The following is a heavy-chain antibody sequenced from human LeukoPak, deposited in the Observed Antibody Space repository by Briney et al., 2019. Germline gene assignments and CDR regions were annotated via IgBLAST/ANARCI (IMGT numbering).Heavy chain of an antibody. V-gene: IGHV3-30*02. Sequence: GGSLRLSCAASGFTFSSYGMHWVRQAPGKGLEWMAFIRHDGSNKYYADSVKGRFTISRDNSKNTLYLQMNSLRAEDAAVYYCAKEHVTIFGVVFDYWGQGTLVTVSS. CDR3: AKEHVTIFGVVFDY. J-gene: IGHJ4*02. CDR2: IRHDGSNK. CDR1: GFTFSSYG. D-gene: IGHD3-3*01.